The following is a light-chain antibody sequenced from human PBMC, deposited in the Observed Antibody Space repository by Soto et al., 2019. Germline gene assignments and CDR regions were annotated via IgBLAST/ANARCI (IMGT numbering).Light chain of an antibody. CDR3: QQYNSYSWT. CDR1: QSISSW. V-gene: IGKV1-5*03. CDR2: KAS. Sequence: DIQMTQSPSTLPASVGDRVTITCRASQSISSWLAWYQQKPGKAPKLLMYKASSLESGVPSRFSGSGSGTEFTLTISSLQPDDFATYYCQQYNSYSWTFGQGTKVEIK. J-gene: IGKJ1*01.